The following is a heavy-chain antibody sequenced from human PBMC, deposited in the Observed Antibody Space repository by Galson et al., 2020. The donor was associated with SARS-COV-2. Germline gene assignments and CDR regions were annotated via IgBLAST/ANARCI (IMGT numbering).Heavy chain of an antibody. D-gene: IGHD2-15*01. CDR3: ARDATRGYCSGGSCYYYYGMDV. CDR1: GGSISSSNW. V-gene: IGHV4-4*02. Sequence: SETLSLTCAVSGGSISSSNWWSWVRQPPGKGLEWIGEIYHSGSTNYNPSLKSRVTISVDTSKNQFSLKLSSVTAADTAVYYCARDATRGYCSGGSCYYYYGMDVWGQGTTVTVSS. J-gene: IGHJ6*02. CDR2: IYHSGST.